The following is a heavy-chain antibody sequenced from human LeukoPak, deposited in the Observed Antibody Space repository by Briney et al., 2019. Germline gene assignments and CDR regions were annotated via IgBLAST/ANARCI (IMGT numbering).Heavy chain of an antibody. Sequence: SQTLSLTCTVSGGSISSGGYYWRWIRQHPGKGLEWIGYIYYSGSTYYNPSLKSRVTISVDTSKNQFSLKLSPVTAADTAVYYCAREAAAGTNWFDPWGQGTLVTVSS. CDR3: AREAAAGTNWFDP. CDR1: GGSISSGGYY. V-gene: IGHV4-31*03. CDR2: IYYSGST. J-gene: IGHJ5*02. D-gene: IGHD6-13*01.